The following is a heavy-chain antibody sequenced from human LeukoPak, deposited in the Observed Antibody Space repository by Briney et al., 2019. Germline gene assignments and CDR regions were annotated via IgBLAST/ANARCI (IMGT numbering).Heavy chain of an antibody. Sequence: ASVKVSCKASGYTFTGYYMHWVRQATGQGLEWMGWMNPNSGNTGYAQKFQGRVTMTRNTSISTAYMELSSLRSEDTAVYYCARGDWAPEYWGQGTLVTVSS. CDR3: ARGDWAPEY. CDR1: GYTFTGYY. CDR2: MNPNSGNT. J-gene: IGHJ4*02. V-gene: IGHV1-8*02. D-gene: IGHD3-9*01.